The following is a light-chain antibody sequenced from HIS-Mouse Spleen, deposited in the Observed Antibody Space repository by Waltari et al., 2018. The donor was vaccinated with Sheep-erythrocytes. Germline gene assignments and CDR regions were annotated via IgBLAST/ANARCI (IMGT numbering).Light chain of an antibody. V-gene: IGLV3-1*01. CDR1: KLGDKS. Sequence: SYELTQPPSVSVSPGQTASITCPGDKLGDKSSCWYQQKPAQSPVLVIYQDSKRPSGIPERFSGSNSGNTATLTISGTQAMDEADYYCQAWDSSTAVFGGGTKLTVL. CDR3: QAWDSSTAV. J-gene: IGLJ2*01. CDR2: QDS.